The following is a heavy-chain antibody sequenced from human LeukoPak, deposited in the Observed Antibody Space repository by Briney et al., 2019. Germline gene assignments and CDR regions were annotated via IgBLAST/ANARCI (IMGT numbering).Heavy chain of an antibody. J-gene: IGHJ6*02. CDR1: GGSISSGGYY. Sequence: SQTLSLTCTVSGGSISSGGYYWRWIRQHPGKGLEWIGYIYYGGSSYYNPSLKSGVSISVDTSRNQVSLRLSAVSAADTAVYYCARTGGGSCRGGGCYVLYGLDVWGQGTTVTVSS. CDR3: ARTGGGSCRGGGCYVLYGLDV. D-gene: IGHD2-15*01. V-gene: IGHV4-31*03. CDR2: IYYGGSS.